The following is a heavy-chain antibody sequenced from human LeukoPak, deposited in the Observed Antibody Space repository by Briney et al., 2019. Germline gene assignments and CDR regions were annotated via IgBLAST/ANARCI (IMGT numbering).Heavy chain of an antibody. V-gene: IGHV4-61*01. CDR3: ARDSRHPYYYGLDV. J-gene: IGHJ6*02. CDR1: GGSVCSFISY. Sequence: PSETLSLTCTVSGGSVCSFISYWTWIRQPPGKVLEGIVYVYHTGGTKYNPSLTSRVTISLDTPKNQFSLRLSSVTAADTAVYYCARDSRHPYYYGLDVWGQGTTVTVSS. CDR2: VYHTGGT.